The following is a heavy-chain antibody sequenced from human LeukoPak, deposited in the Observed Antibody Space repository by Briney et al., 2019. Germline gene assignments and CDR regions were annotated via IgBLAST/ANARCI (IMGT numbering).Heavy chain of an antibody. D-gene: IGHD3-3*01. CDR3: ARTYTNYDFWSGYPHYFDY. CDR1: GGSVSSGSYY. CDR2: IYTSGST. Sequence: PSQTLSLTCTVSGGSVSSGSYYWSWIRQPAGKGLEWIGRIYTSGSTNYNPSLKSRVTISLDTSKNQFSLKLSSVTAADTAVYYCARTYTNYDFWSGYPHYFDYWGQGTLVTVSS. J-gene: IGHJ4*02. V-gene: IGHV4-61*02.